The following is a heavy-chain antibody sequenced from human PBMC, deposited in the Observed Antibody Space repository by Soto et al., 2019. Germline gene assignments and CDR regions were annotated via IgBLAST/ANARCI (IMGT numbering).Heavy chain of an antibody. Sequence: GGSLRLSCAASGFTFSSYAMHWVRQAPGKGLEYVSAISSNGGSTYYANSVKGRFTISRDNSKNTLYLQMGSLRAEDMAVYYCARGPEYCSGGSCYRDDAFDIWGQGTMVTVSS. CDR1: GFTFSSYA. CDR2: ISSNGGST. J-gene: IGHJ3*02. V-gene: IGHV3-64*01. D-gene: IGHD2-15*01. CDR3: ARGPEYCSGGSCYRDDAFDI.